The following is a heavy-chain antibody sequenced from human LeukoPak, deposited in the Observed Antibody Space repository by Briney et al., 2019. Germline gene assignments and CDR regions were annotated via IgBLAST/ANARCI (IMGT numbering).Heavy chain of an antibody. Sequence: GGSLRLSCAASGFTFSTYAMHWVRQAPGKGLEHVSSISSGGVNTYYADSVRGRFTISRDNSKNTLYLHMGSLRAEDMAVYHCAREEASVGGSSFDYWGQGTLVTVSS. CDR1: GFTFSTYA. CDR3: AREEASVGGSSFDY. CDR2: ISSGGVNT. J-gene: IGHJ4*02. V-gene: IGHV3-64*02. D-gene: IGHD1-26*01.